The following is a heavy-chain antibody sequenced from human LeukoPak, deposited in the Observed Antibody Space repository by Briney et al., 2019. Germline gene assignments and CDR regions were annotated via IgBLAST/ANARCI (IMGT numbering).Heavy chain of an antibody. CDR3: ARGLEWEIGLNDYCDYFDY. CDR2: ISSNGCST. CDR1: GFTFSRYA. J-gene: IGHJ4*02. Sequence: GGSLRLSCAASGFTFSRYAMHWVRQAPGKGLEYVSAISSNGCSTYYASSGKRRFTISRDNSKNTLYLQMGSLRVEDMDVYYCARGLEWEIGLNDYCDYFDYWGQGTLVTVSS. V-gene: IGHV3-64*01. D-gene: IGHD4-17*01.